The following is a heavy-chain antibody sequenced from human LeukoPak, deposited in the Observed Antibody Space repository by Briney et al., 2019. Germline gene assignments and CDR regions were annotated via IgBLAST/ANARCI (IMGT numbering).Heavy chain of an antibody. Sequence: PSETLSLTCTVSGGSISSYYWSWLRQPPGKGLEWIGYIYTSGSTNYNPSLKSRVTISVDTSKNQFSLKLSSVTAADTAVYYCARQLTHYYYYYMDVWGKGTTVTVSS. CDR1: GGSISSYY. J-gene: IGHJ6*03. CDR3: ARQLTHYYYYYMDV. CDR2: IYTSGST. D-gene: IGHD6-13*01. V-gene: IGHV4-4*09.